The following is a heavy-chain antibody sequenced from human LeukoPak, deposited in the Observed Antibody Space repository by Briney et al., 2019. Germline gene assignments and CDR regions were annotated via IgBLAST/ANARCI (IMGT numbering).Heavy chain of an antibody. CDR1: DGSITGYY. Sequence: SETLSLTCTVSDGSITGYYWSWIRQSPGKGLEWIGYIFDSGSTNYNPSLQSRVTISVDTSKNYFSLKLSSVTAAGTAVYYCARGRGYYGSGKRFDPWGQGTLVTVSS. CDR2: IFDSGST. D-gene: IGHD3-10*01. V-gene: IGHV4-59*12. CDR3: ARGRGYYGSGKRFDP. J-gene: IGHJ5*02.